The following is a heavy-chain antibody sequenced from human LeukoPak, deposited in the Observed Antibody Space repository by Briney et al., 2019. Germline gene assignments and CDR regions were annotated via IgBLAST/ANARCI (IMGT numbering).Heavy chain of an antibody. V-gene: IGHV3-48*01. Sequence: GGSLRLSCGGSGFTFKSFSMHWVRQAPGKGLEWVSDISSNSGIKSYADSVKGRFTISRDNAKNSLYLQMNSLRAEDTAVYYCAGAYDFWSGPGGYWGKGTLVTVSS. D-gene: IGHD3-3*01. CDR3: AGAYDFWSGPGGY. CDR1: GFTFKSFS. J-gene: IGHJ4*02. CDR2: ISSNSGIK.